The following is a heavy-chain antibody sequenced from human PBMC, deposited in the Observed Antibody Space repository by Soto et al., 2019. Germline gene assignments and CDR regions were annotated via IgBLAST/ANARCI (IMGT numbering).Heavy chain of an antibody. V-gene: IGHV3-30-3*01. Sequence: QVQLVESGGGVVQPGRSLRLSCAASGFTFSSYAMHLVRQAPGKGLEWVAVISYDGSNKYYADSVKGRFTISRDNSKNTLYLQMNSLRAEDTAVYYCARDRLRYNWNDFPYYYYGMDVWGQGTTVTVSS. CDR2: ISYDGSNK. CDR3: ARDRLRYNWNDFPYYYYGMDV. J-gene: IGHJ6*02. CDR1: GFTFSSYA. D-gene: IGHD1-1*01.